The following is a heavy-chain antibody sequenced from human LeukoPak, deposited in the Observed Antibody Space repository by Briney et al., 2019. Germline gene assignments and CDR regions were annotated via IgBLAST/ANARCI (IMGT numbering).Heavy chain of an antibody. CDR3: ARVNSSGSFHDY. J-gene: IGHJ4*02. Sequence: SETLSLTCTISGGSISSYYWSWIRQPAGKGLEWIGRMPTSGSTNYNPSLTSRVTMSVDKSKNQFSLNLNSVTAADTAVYFCARVNSSGSFHDYWGQGARVTVSS. CDR2: MPTSGST. CDR1: GGSISSYY. V-gene: IGHV4-4*07. D-gene: IGHD3-22*01.